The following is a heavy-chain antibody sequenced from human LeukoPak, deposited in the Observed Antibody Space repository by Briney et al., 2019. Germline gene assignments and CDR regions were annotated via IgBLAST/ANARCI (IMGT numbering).Heavy chain of an antibody. CDR3: ARVSRIVATIYFDY. CDR2: IYYSGST. D-gene: IGHD5-12*01. CDR1: GGSISSGGYY. J-gene: IGHJ4*02. V-gene: IGHV4-31*03. Sequence: SETLSLTCTVSGGSISSGGYYWSWIRQHPGKGLEWIGYIYYSGSTYYNPSLKSRVTISVDTSKNQFSLKLSSVTAADTAVYYCARVSRIVATIYFDYWGQGTLVTVSS.